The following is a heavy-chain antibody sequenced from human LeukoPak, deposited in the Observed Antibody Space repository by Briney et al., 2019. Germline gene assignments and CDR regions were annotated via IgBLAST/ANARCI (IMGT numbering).Heavy chain of an antibody. V-gene: IGHV3-7*01. CDR3: AKDLLEMATITFEVPYGMDV. Sequence: GGSLRLSCAASGFTFSSYWMSWVRQVPGKGLEWVANIKQDGSEKDYLDSVKGRFTISRDNAKNSLYLQMNSLRAEDTAVYYCAKDLLEMATITFEVPYGMDVWGQGTTVTVSS. CDR2: IKQDGSEK. D-gene: IGHD5-24*01. J-gene: IGHJ6*02. CDR1: GFTFSSYW.